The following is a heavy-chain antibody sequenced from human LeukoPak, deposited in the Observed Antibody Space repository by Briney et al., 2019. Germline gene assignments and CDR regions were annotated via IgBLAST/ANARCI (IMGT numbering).Heavy chain of an antibody. CDR1: GFTFEDYT. V-gene: IGHV3-43*01. D-gene: IGHD3-22*01. CDR3: VKDLSYESSGHVLEY. Sequence: GGSLRLSCVASGFTFEDYTMHWVRQAPGKTLEWVSLISWDGTTYYTDSVKGRFTISRDNSKNSLYLQMDTLRSEDTASYYCVKDLSYESSGHVLEYWGQGTLVTVSS. CDR2: ISWDGTT. J-gene: IGHJ4*02.